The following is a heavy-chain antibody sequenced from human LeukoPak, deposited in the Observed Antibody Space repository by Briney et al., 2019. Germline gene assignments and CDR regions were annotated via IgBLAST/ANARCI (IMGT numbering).Heavy chain of an antibody. CDR3: ARVSSLWSFDY. Sequence: GSLRLSCAASGFTFSTHWMHWVRQTPGKGLVWVSRISPDGSRTAYADSVKGRFTISRDNARGTLYLQLNSLGAEDTAVYYCARVSSLWSFDYWGQGTLVTVSS. CDR2: ISPDGSRT. D-gene: IGHD3-10*01. J-gene: IGHJ4*02. V-gene: IGHV3-74*01. CDR1: GFTFSTHW.